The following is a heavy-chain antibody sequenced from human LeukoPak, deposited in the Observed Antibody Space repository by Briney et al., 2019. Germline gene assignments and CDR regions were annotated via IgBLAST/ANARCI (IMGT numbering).Heavy chain of an antibody. Sequence: ASVKVSCKASGYTFTGYYMHWVRQAPGQGLEWMGWINPNSGGTNYAQKFQGRVTMTRDTSISTAYMELSRLRSDDTAVYYCARAYCSSTSCLNWFDPWGQRTLGTGSS. CDR2: INPNSGGT. CDR1: GYTFTGYY. D-gene: IGHD2-2*01. V-gene: IGHV1-2*02. J-gene: IGHJ5*02. CDR3: ARAYCSSTSCLNWFDP.